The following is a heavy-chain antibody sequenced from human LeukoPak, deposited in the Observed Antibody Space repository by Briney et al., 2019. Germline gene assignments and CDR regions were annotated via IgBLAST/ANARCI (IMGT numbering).Heavy chain of an antibody. CDR1: GYTFIDNY. CDR3: ARGDWSYNDYMDL. Sequence: GASVKVSCKASGYTFIDNYMHWLRQAPGQGLEWMGRIHPNSGGTNYAQKFQGRVIMTRDTANNTVYMELSRLRSDDTAVYDCARGDWSYNDYMDLWGKGTMVTVSS. D-gene: IGHD1-1*01. V-gene: IGHV1-2*06. J-gene: IGHJ6*03. CDR2: IHPNSGGT.